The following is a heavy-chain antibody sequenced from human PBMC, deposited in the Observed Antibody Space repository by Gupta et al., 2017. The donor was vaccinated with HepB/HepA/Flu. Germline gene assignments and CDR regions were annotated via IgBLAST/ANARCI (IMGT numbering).Heavy chain of an antibody. CDR3: ASVIRGVSMVYAYYYMDV. J-gene: IGHJ6*03. Sequence: VQLFESGGGLVKPGGSLKRSCPAPGFPFIPYYICWIPQAPGKGLEWVSYISSSGSTIDYAESVKGRFTIPRDNAKNALYLQMSSLRAEDTAVYYCASVIRGVSMVYAYYYMDVWGKGTTVTVSS. CDR1: GFPFIPYY. CDR2: ISSSGSTI. D-gene: IGHD2-8*01. V-gene: IGHV3-11*04.